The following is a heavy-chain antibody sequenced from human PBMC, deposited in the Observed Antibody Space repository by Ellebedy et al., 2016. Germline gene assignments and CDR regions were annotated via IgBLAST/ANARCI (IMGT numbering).Heavy chain of an antibody. J-gene: IGHJ4*02. CDR1: GGSISSYY. D-gene: IGHD4-17*01. CDR3: ARARYGDYGLDPVDY. V-gene: IGHV4-59*01. CDR2: IYYSGST. Sequence: SETLSLXXTVSGGSISSYYWSWIRQPPGKGLEWIGYIYYSGSTNYNPSLKSRVTISVDTSKNQFSLKLSSVTAADTAVYYCARARYGDYGLDPVDYWGQGTLFTVSS.